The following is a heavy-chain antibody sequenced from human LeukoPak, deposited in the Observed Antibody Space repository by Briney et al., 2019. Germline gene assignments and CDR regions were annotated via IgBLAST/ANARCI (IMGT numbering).Heavy chain of an antibody. D-gene: IGHD6-19*01. CDR1: GYTFTSYY. Sequence: ASVKVSCTASGYTFTSYYMHWVRQAPGQGLEWMGIINPSGGSTSYAQKFQGRVTMTRDTSTSTVYMELSSLRSEDTAVYYCARVVSGYSSGWRFDYWGQGTLVTVSS. J-gene: IGHJ4*02. V-gene: IGHV1-46*01. CDR2: INPSGGST. CDR3: ARVVSGYSSGWRFDY.